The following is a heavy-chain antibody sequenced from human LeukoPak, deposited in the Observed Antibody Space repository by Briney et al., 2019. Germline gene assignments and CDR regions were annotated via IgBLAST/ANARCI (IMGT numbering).Heavy chain of an antibody. D-gene: IGHD2-2*02. CDR2: INHSGST. CDR3: ARGNTDAYYYYGMDV. J-gene: IGHJ6*02. CDR1: GGSFSGYY. V-gene: IGHV4-34*01. Sequence: SETLSLTCAVYGGSFSGYYWSWIRQPPGKGLEWIGEINHSGSTNYNPSLKSRVTISVETSKNQFSLKLSSVTAADTAVYYCARGNTDAYYYYGMDVWGQGTTVTVSS.